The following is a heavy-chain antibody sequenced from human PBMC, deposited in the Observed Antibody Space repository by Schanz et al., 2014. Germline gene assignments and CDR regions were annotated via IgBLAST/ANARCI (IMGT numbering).Heavy chain of an antibody. V-gene: IGHV1-46*03. J-gene: IGHJ3*02. CDR2: VNPGGGST. CDR1: GYPFTNYY. CDR3: ARGPSTGAFDI. Sequence: QVHLEQSGPEVKKPGASVKLSCRASGYPFTNYYIHWVRQAPGQGLEWMGIVNPGGGSTSVAQRFQTRVTLTRDTSTGTAYLGLTRLRSEDTAVYYCARGPSTGAFDIWGQGTMVNVSS.